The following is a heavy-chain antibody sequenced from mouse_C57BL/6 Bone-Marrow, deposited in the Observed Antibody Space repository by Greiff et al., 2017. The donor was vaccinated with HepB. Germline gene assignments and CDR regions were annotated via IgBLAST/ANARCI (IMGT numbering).Heavy chain of an antibody. Sequence: EVKLMESGPGLVKPSQSLSLTCSVTGYSITSGYYWNWIRQFPGNKLEWMGYISYDGSNNYNPSLKNRISITRDTSKNQFFLKLNSVTTEDTATYYCARDPSGAMDYWGQGTSVTVSS. D-gene: IGHD3-2*02. CDR2: ISYDGSN. CDR1: GYSITSGYY. CDR3: ARDPSGAMDY. V-gene: IGHV3-6*01. J-gene: IGHJ4*01.